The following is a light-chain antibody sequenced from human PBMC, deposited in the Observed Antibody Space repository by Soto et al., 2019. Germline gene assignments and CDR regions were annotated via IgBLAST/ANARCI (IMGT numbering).Light chain of an antibody. CDR1: SSDVGAYNY. Sequence: QSALTQPASVSGPPGQSITISCTGTSSDVGAYNYVSWYQQHPGKAPKLMIYEVSNRPSGVSNRYSGSKSGNTASLTISGLQAEDEADYYCSSYISSITLVFGTGTKLTVL. CDR3: SSYISSITLV. V-gene: IGLV2-14*01. J-gene: IGLJ1*01. CDR2: EVS.